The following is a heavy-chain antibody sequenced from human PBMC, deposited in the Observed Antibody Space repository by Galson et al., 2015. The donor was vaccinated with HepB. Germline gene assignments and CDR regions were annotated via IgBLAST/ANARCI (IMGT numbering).Heavy chain of an antibody. CDR2: IKQDGNEK. Sequence: SLRLSCAASGFTFSSYWMSWVRQAPGKGLEWVANIKQDGNEKYYVDSVKGRFTISRDNAKNSVYLQMNSLRAEDTAVYYCERERGAVFGVVTKTYYYGMDVWGQGTTVTVSS. CDR3: ERERGAVFGVVTKTYYYGMDV. V-gene: IGHV3-7*01. D-gene: IGHD3-3*01. CDR1: GFTFSSYW. J-gene: IGHJ6*02.